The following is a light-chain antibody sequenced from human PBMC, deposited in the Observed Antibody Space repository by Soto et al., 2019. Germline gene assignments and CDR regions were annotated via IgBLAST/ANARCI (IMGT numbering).Light chain of an antibody. CDR2: GAS. V-gene: IGKV3-15*01. CDR1: HSVSSS. Sequence: EIVMTQSPATLSVSPGERATLFCRASHSVSSSLAWYQQKPGQAPRLLIHGASTRATGIPVRFSGSGSGTEFTLTISSLQSEDFAVYYCQQYSDWRPQFGQGTKVEIK. J-gene: IGKJ1*01. CDR3: QQYSDWRPQ.